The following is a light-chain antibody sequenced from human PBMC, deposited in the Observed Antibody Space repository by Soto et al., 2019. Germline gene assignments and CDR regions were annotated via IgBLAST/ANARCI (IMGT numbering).Light chain of an antibody. CDR3: QQRSNGLS. CDR1: QSVSRN. CDR2: DAS. Sequence: EIVLTQSPAILSLSPGERATFSCRASQSVSRNLDWYQHKPGQTPRLLIYDASNRATGIPVRFSGSGSGTDFTLTISSLEPEDLAVYYCQQRSNGLSFGPGTKVDIK. V-gene: IGKV3-11*01. J-gene: IGKJ3*01.